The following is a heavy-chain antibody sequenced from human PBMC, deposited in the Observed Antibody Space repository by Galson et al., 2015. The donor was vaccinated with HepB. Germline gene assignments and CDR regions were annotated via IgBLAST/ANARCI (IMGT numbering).Heavy chain of an antibody. CDR1: GFSLSTSGVG. CDR2: IYWGDDK. V-gene: IGHV2-5*02. J-gene: IGHJ3*02. Sequence: PALVKPTQTLTLTCAFSGFSLSTSGVGVGWIRQPPGKALEWLALIYWGDDKRYRPSLKSRITITKDTSKNQVVLTMTNMDHVDTATYYCAHKIADSTGRRSDAFDIWGQGTMVTVSS. D-gene: IGHD6-19*01. CDR3: AHKIADSTGRRSDAFDI.